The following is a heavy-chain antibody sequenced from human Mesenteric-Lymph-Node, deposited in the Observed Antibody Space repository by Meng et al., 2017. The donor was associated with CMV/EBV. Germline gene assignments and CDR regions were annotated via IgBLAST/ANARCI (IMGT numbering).Heavy chain of an antibody. D-gene: IGHD3-22*01. CDR3: ARSYYDSSGYPYFDY. CDR1: GFTFSDYY. V-gene: IGHV3-11*01. Sequence: GESLKISGAVSGFTFSDYYMSWIRQAPGKGLEWVSYISSSGSTIYYADSVKGRFTISRDNAKNSLYLQMNSLRAEDTAVYYCARSYYDSSGYPYFDYWGQGTLVTVSS. CDR2: ISSSGSTI. J-gene: IGHJ4*02.